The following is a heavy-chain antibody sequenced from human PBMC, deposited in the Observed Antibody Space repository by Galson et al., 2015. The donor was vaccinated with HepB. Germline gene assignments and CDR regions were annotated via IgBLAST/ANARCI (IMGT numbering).Heavy chain of an antibody. Sequence: SLRLSCAASGFTFSSYGMHWVRQAPGKGLEWVAVISYDGSNKYYADSVKGRFTISRDNSKNTLYLQMNSLRAEDTAVYYCAKDSNLGYCSGGSCYSVYYYYYYMDVWGKGTTVTVSS. CDR3: AKDSNLGYCSGGSCYSVYYYYYYMDV. V-gene: IGHV3-30*18. CDR2: ISYDGSNK. D-gene: IGHD2-15*01. J-gene: IGHJ6*03. CDR1: GFTFSSYG.